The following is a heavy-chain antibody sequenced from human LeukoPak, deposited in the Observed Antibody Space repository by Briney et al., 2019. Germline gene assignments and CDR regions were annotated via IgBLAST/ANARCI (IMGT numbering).Heavy chain of an antibody. J-gene: IGHJ4*02. CDR1: GFIISNNY. Sequence: GGSLRLSCPASGFIISNNYTNGVRQAPGKGLEWVSSISSSSSHIYYADSLKGRFTISRDNAKNSLYLQMNTLRAEDTAVDYCARDLGYDANRGQGTLVTVSS. CDR3: ARDLGYDAN. V-gene: IGHV3-21*01. D-gene: IGHD5-12*01. CDR2: ISSSSSHI.